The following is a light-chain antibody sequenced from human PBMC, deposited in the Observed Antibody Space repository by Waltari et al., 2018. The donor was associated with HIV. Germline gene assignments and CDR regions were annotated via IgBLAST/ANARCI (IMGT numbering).Light chain of an antibody. CDR2: GNP. V-gene: IGLV1-40*01. CDR3: QSYDKRLSGWV. Sequence: QSVVTQPPSVSGAPGQTVAISCTGSSSNTRAGYDVHWYHHFPGAPPKVVIYGNPNRPSGVPDRFAGANSGSAASLVIAGLQADDEAEYYCQSYDKRLSGWVFGGGTKVTVL. CDR1: SSNTRAGYD. J-gene: IGLJ3*02.